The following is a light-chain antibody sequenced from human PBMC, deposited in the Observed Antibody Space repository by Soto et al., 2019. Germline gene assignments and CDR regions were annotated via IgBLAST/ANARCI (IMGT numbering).Light chain of an antibody. J-gene: IGLJ1*01. CDR1: SSNIGAGYD. CDR2: ANI. V-gene: IGLV1-40*01. Sequence: QSLLTQSPSVSGAPGQRVTISCTGSSSNIGAGYDVHWYQQLPGTAPKLLIFANINRPSGVPDRFSGSKSGTSASLAITGLRAEDEADYYCQSYDSSLSGYVFGTGTKVTVL. CDR3: QSYDSSLSGYV.